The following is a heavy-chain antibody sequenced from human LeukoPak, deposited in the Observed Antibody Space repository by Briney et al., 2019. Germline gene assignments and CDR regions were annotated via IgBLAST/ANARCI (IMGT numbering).Heavy chain of an antibody. Sequence: GASVKVSCKASGGTFSSYAISWVRQAPGQGLEWMGRIIPILGIANYAQKFQGRVTITADKSTSTAYMELSSLRSEDTAVYYCARGISSGYYYPFDYWGQGTLATVSS. CDR2: IIPILGIA. CDR3: ARGISSGYYYPFDY. J-gene: IGHJ4*02. V-gene: IGHV1-69*04. D-gene: IGHD3-22*01. CDR1: GGTFSSYA.